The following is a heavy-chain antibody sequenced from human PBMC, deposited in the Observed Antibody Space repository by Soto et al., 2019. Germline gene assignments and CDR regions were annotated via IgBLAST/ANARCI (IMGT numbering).Heavy chain of an antibody. CDR3: ARNPIEVPGTRHGMDV. V-gene: IGHV6-1*01. D-gene: IGHD6-19*01. J-gene: IGHJ6*02. CDR1: GDSVSSNSAA. CDR2: TYYRSKWYN. Sequence: SQTLSLTCAISGDSVSSNSAAWNWIRQSPSRGLEWLGRTYYRSKWYNDYAVSVKSRITINPDTSKNQFSLQLNSVTPEDTAVFYCARNPIEVPGTRHGMDVWGQGTTVTVS.